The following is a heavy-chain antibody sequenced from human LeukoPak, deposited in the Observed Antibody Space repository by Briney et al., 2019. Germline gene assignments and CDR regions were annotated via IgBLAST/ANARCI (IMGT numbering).Heavy chain of an antibody. CDR3: ASWGEGALDN. Sequence: GGSLRLSCEASGFTFSSYSMNWVRQAPGKGLEWISYISTSTTTMYYANSVKGRFTISRDNAKKSLYLQMNSLRVEDTGVYYCASWGEGALDNWGQGTLVTVSS. J-gene: IGHJ4*02. D-gene: IGHD1-26*01. CDR1: GFTFSSYS. CDR2: ISTSTTTM. V-gene: IGHV3-48*01.